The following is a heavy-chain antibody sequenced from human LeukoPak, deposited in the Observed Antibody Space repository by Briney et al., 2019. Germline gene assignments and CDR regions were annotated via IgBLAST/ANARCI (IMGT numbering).Heavy chain of an antibody. CDR2: IYPGDSDT. Sequence: GESLKISCKGSGYSFTSYWIGFVRQMPRKCLELMGIIYPGDSDTRYSPHLHGQVTISADKSISTASLQWSSLKASDTAMYYCARRLYSSSWSDYWGQGTLVTVSS. CDR3: ARRLYSSSWSDY. V-gene: IGHV5-51*01. CDR1: GYSFTSYW. D-gene: IGHD6-13*01. J-gene: IGHJ4*02.